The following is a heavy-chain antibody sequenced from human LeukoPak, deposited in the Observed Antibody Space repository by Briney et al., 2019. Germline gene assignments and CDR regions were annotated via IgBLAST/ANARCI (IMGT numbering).Heavy chain of an antibody. CDR2: IYYSGNT. Sequence: SETLSLTCTVSGGSINSSSYYWVWIRQSPGKGLEWIGSIYYSGNTYYNASLKSQVSISIDTSKNQFSLRLRSVTAADTAVYYCARDFMTTVFFIGYWGQGTLVTVSS. J-gene: IGHJ4*02. D-gene: IGHD4-17*01. CDR3: ARDFMTTVFFIGY. CDR1: GGSINSSSYY. V-gene: IGHV4-39*07.